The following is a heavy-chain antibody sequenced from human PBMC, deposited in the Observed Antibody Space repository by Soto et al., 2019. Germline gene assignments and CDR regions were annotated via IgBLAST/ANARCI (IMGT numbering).Heavy chain of an antibody. CDR3: ARSTPITMIVVPTGAFDI. CDR2: INAGNGNT. Sequence: ASAKVSCKASGYTFTSYAMHWVRQAPGQRLEWMGWINAGNGNTKYSQKFQGRVTITRDTSASTAYMELSSLRSEDTAVYYCARSTPITMIVVPTGAFDIWGQGTMVTVSS. J-gene: IGHJ3*02. D-gene: IGHD3-22*01. CDR1: GYTFTSYA. V-gene: IGHV1-3*01.